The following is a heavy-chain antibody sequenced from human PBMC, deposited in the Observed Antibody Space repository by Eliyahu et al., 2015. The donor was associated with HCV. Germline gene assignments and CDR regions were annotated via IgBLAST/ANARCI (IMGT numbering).Heavy chain of an antibody. CDR1: GYTFTGYY. CDR2: INPKNGGT. D-gene: IGHD6-19*01. CDR3: AKAQWLAIDAFDF. J-gene: IGHJ3*01. Sequence: QVQLVQSGAEVKKPGASVKVSCKASGYTFTGYYMHWVRQAPGQGLEWMGWINPKNGGTNYAQKFQGRVTMTGDTSSNTVYMELASLTSDDTAVYYCAKAQWLAIDAFDFWGQGTMISVSS. V-gene: IGHV1-2*02.